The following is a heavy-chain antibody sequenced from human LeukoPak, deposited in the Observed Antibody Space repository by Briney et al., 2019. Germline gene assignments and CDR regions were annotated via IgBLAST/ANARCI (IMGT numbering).Heavy chain of an antibody. J-gene: IGHJ3*02. CDR1: GGSISSHS. CDR2: IFYSGST. CDR3: ARDFCDSRGDAFDI. Sequence: PSETLSLTCTVSGGSISSHSWSRIRQPPGKGLEWIGYIFYSGSTNYNPSLKSRVTISVDTSKDQFSLKLSSVNAADTAMYYCARDFCDSRGDAFDIWGQGTIVTVSS. V-gene: IGHV4-59*11. D-gene: IGHD3-22*01.